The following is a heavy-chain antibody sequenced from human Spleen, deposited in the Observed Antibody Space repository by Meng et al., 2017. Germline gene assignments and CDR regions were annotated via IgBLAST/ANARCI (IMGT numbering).Heavy chain of an antibody. D-gene: IGHD3-10*01. CDR1: GGSISSSSYH. CDR3: LRGSGGSV. V-gene: IGHV4-39*07. J-gene: IGHJ1*01. CDR2: IYYTGST. Sequence: QVQLRESGPALTKPSETLPLTCTVSGGSISSSSYHWGWIRQPPGKGLEWIGSIYYTGSTYYSPSLKSRVTISVDTSKNQFSLKLTSVTAADTAVYHCLRGSGGSVWGQGTLVTVSS.